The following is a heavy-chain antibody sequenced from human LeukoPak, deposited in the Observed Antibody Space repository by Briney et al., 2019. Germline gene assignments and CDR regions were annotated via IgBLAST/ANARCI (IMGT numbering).Heavy chain of an antibody. CDR2: INPNSGGT. D-gene: IGHD6-19*01. CDR3: ARDGEGYSSGWYLGYYYYYYMDV. CDR1: GYTFTGYY. J-gene: IGHJ6*03. V-gene: IGHV1-2*05. Sequence: ASVKVSCKASGYTFTGYYMHWVRQAPGQGLEWMGRINPNSGGTNYAQKFQGRVTMTRDTSISTAYMELSRLRSDDTGVYYCARDGEGYSSGWYLGYYYYYYMDVWGKGTTVTVSS.